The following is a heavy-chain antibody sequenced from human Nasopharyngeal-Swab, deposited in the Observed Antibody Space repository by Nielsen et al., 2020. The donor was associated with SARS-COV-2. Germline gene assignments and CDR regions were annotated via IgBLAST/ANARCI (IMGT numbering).Heavy chain of an antibody. CDR2: ISGDGGST. D-gene: IGHD3-22*01. V-gene: IGHV3-43*02. J-gene: IGHJ4*02. Sequence: GESLKISCAASGFTFDDYAMHWVRQAPGKGLEWVSLISGDGGSTYYADSVKGRFTISRDNSKNSLYLQMNSLRTEDTALYYCAILVITHSGPGLFDYWGQGTLVTVSS. CDR1: GFTFDDYA. CDR3: AILVITHSGPGLFDY.